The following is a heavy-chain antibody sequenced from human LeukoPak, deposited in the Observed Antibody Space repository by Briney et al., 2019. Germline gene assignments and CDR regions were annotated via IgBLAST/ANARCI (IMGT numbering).Heavy chain of an antibody. CDR2: IYYSGST. CDR3: ARELRLYGMDV. V-gene: IGHV4-59*01. J-gene: IGHJ6*02. Sequence: PSETLSLTCTVSGGSISSYYWSWIRQPPGKGLEWIGYIYYSGSTNYNPSLKSRVTISVDTSKNQFSLKLSSVTAADTAVYYCARELRLYGMDVWGQGTTVTVSS. D-gene: IGHD5-12*01. CDR1: GGSISSYY.